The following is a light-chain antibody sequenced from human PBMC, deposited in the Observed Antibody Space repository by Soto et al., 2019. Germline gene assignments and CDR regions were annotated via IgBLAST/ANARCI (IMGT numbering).Light chain of an antibody. J-gene: IGKJ1*01. V-gene: IGKV4-1*01. Sequence: DIVMTQSPDSLAVSLGERATINCESSQSVLYSSNNKNCLAWYQQKPGQPPKLLIYWAYIRESGVPDRFSGGGSGTDFILTISGLQAEDVAVYYCQQYCVRPWTFGQGTKVEIK. CDR1: QSVLYSSNNKNC. CDR3: QQYCVRPWT. CDR2: WAY.